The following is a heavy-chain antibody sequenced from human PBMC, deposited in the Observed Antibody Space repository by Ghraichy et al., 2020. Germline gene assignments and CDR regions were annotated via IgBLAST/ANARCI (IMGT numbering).Heavy chain of an antibody. CDR3: TRARGAAASRPLNWFDP. CDR2: IRSKAYGGTT. Sequence: QTLSLTCTASGFTFGDYAMSWVRQAPGKGLEWVGFIRSKAYGGTTEYAASVKGRFTISRDDSKSIAYLQMNSLKTEDTAVYYCTRARGAAASRPLNWFDPWGQGTLVTVSS. J-gene: IGHJ5*02. CDR1: GFTFGDYA. D-gene: IGHD6-13*01. V-gene: IGHV3-49*04.